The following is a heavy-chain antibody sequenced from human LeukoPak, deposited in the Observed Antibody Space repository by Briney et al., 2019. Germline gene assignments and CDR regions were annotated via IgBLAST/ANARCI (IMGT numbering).Heavy chain of an antibody. CDR2: ISGSGGTT. CDR3: AKRGAVIRVILVGFHKEAYYFDS. V-gene: IGHV3-23*01. D-gene: IGHD3-22*01. Sequence: GGSLRLFCAVSGITLSNYGMSWVRQAPGKGLEWGAGISGSGGTTNYADSVKGRFTISRDNPKNTLFLHMNSLGAEDTAVYFCAKRGAVIRVILVGFHKEAYYFDSWGQGALVTVSS. J-gene: IGHJ4*02. CDR1: GITLSNYG.